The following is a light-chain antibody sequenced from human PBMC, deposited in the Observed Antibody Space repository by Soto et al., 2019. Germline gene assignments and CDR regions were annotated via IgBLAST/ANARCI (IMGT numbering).Light chain of an antibody. Sequence: DIQMTQSPSSLSASVGDRVTITCRASQSISSYLNWYQQKPGKASKLLIYAASSLQSGVPSRCSGSGSGTDFTLTISSLQPEEFATYYCQQSYSTPYTFGQGTKLEIK. CDR2: AAS. CDR1: QSISSY. J-gene: IGKJ2*01. V-gene: IGKV1-39*01. CDR3: QQSYSTPYT.